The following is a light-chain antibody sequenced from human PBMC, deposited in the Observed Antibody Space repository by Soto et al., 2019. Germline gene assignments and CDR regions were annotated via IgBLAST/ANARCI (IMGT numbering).Light chain of an antibody. Sequence: IVLTQSPGTLSLSPGERATLSCRAGQSVSSNYLAWYQQKPGQAPRLLIYAASSRATGVPDRFSGGGSGTDFTLTISRLEPEDFAVYYCQQYGNSPMYTFGQGTKVDIK. CDR2: AAS. V-gene: IGKV3-20*01. CDR3: QQYGNSPMYT. CDR1: QSVSSNY. J-gene: IGKJ2*01.